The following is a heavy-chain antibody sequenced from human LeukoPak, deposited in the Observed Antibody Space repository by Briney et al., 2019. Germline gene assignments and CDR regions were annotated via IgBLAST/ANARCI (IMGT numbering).Heavy chain of an antibody. D-gene: IGHD3-22*01. CDR1: GGTFSSYA. CDR3: ARTDRYYYDSSGLSSGY. Sequence: GASVKVSCKASGGTFSSYAISGVRQAPGQGLEWMGRIIPILGIANYAQKFRGRVTITADKSTSTAYKELSSLRSEDTAVYYCARTDRYYYDSSGLSSGYWGQGTLVTVSS. J-gene: IGHJ4*02. CDR2: IIPILGIA. V-gene: IGHV1-69*04.